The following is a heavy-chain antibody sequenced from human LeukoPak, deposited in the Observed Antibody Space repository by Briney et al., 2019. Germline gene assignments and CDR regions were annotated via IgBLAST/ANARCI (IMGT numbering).Heavy chain of an antibody. V-gene: IGHV3-48*04. Sequence: GGSLRLSCAASGFTFSSYSMNWVRQAPGKGLEWVSYISSSSSTIYYADSVKGRFTISRDNAKNSLYLQMNSLRAEDTAVYYCARPTRSSGSYFDYWGQGTLVTVSS. J-gene: IGHJ4*02. D-gene: IGHD6-6*01. CDR3: ARPTRSSGSYFDY. CDR2: ISSSSSTI. CDR1: GFTFSSYS.